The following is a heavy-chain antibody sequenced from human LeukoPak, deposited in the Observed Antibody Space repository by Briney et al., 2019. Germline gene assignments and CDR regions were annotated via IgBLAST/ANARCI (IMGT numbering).Heavy chain of an antibody. CDR3: AREDWFHFDY. V-gene: IGHV3-7*03. D-gene: IGHD3-10*01. J-gene: IGHJ4*02. CDR2: INKDATAK. CDR1: GFAFSSSW. Sequence: GGSLRLSCAASGFAFSSSWMSWVRQAPGKGLEWVANINKDATAKYYVDSVKGRFAISRDNAKNSLYLQMNGLRAEDTAVYYCAREDWFHFDYWGQGTLVTVSS.